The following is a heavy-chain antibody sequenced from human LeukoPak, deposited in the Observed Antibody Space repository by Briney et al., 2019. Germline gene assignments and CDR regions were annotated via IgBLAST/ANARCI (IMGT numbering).Heavy chain of an antibody. D-gene: IGHD5-18*01. CDR1: GGSISNYF. CDR2: IYYSGST. J-gene: IGHJ4*02. V-gene: IGHV4-59*04. Sequence: SETLSVTCTVSGGSISNYFASWIWQPPGKGLEWIGSIYYSGSTYYNPSLKSRVTISADTSKNRFSLKLRSVTAADTAVYYCARREGRLWFHFHYWGKGTLVTVSS. CDR3: ARREGRLWFHFHY.